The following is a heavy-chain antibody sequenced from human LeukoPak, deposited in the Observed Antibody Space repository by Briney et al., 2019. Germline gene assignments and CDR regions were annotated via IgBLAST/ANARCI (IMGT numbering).Heavy chain of an antibody. CDR3: ARRLVFYIRYFDTTGMDV. Sequence: SETLSLTCTVSGGSISSSSYYWGWIRQPPGKGLEWMGRIYYSGSTYYNPSLKSRVTISVDTSQTQFSLKLSSVTAADTAVYYCARRLVFYIRYFDTTGMDVWGKGTTVTVSS. J-gene: IGHJ6*03. D-gene: IGHD3-9*01. CDR2: IYYSGST. CDR1: GGSISSSSYY. V-gene: IGHV4-39*01.